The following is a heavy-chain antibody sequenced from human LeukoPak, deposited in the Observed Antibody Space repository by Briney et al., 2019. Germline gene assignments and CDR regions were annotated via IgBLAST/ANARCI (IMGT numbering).Heavy chain of an antibody. V-gene: IGHV3-7*01. J-gene: IGHJ3*02. D-gene: IGHD3-16*01. Sequence: GGSLRLSCAAPGFTFSSYWMSWVRQAPGKGLEWVANIKQDGSEKYYVDSVKGRFTISRGNAKNSLYLQMNSLRAEDTAVYYCARDGGVPDAFDIWGQGTMVTVSS. CDR3: ARDGGVPDAFDI. CDR2: IKQDGSEK. CDR1: GFTFSSYW.